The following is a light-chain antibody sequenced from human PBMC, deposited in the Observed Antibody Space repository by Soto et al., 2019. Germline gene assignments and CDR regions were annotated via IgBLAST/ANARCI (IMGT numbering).Light chain of an antibody. CDR2: EVV. CDR1: ENDIGVYDF. Sequence: QSVLTRPPSASGSPGQSGTIAFTGTENDIGVYDFVSWYQHHPGKAPRLIIYEVVQRPSGVPDRFSGSKSGNTASLTVSGLQAADEADYFCKSYAGSNTYVFGSGTKV. J-gene: IGLJ1*01. V-gene: IGLV2-8*01. CDR3: KSYAGSNTYV.